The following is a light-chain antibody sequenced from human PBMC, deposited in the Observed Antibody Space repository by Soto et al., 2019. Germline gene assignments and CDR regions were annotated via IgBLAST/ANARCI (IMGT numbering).Light chain of an antibody. CDR2: GAS. J-gene: IGKJ1*01. CDR1: QSVSSSY. V-gene: IGKV3-20*01. CDR3: QQYGSSPWT. Sequence: EIVLTQSPGTLSLSPGERATLSCRASQSVSSSYLAWYQQKPGQAPRLLIYGASSRATGIPDWFSGSGSGTDFTLTISRLEPEEFAVYYCQQYGSSPWTVGQETKVEIK.